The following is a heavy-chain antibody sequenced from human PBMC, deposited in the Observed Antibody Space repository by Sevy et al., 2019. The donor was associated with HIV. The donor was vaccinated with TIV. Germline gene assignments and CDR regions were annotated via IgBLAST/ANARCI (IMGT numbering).Heavy chain of an antibody. CDR1: GDTFTNDY. Sequence: ASVKVSCKPSGDTFTNDYMHWVRQAPGQGLEWMGIFDPSAGNASYAEKFQGRVTMAWDTSTSTLYMDLSSLRSEDTAVYYCVRADPAQHFDSWGQGTLVTVSS. J-gene: IGHJ4*02. CDR2: FDPSAGNA. V-gene: IGHV1-46*01. CDR3: VRADPAQHFDS.